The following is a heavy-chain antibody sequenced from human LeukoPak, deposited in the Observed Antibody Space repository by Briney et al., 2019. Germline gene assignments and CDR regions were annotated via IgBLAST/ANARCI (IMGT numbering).Heavy chain of an antibody. V-gene: IGHV3-48*02. CDR3: AREVSDGYNFDY. CDR2: ITRSSTII. CDR1: GFTFSSYS. Sequence: GGSLRLSCAASGFTFSSYSMNWVRQAPGKRLEWVSYITRSSTIIYYADSVKGRFTISRDNAKNSLYLQMNSLRDEDTAVYYCAREVSDGYNFDYWGQGTLVTVSS. D-gene: IGHD5-24*01. J-gene: IGHJ4*02.